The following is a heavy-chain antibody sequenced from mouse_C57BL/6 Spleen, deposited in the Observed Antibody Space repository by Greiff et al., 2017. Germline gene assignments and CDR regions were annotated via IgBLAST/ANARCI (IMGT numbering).Heavy chain of an antibody. D-gene: IGHD2-3*01. CDR1: GYTFTSYW. Sequence: QVQLKQPGAELVKPGASVKMSCKASGYTFTSYWITWVKQRPGQGLEWIGDIYPGSGSTNYNEKFKSKATLTVDTSSSTAYMQLSSLTSEDSAVFSCGWLTAGDWYFDVWGTGATVTVAS. CDR3: GWLTAGDWYFDV. CDR2: IYPGSGST. J-gene: IGHJ1*03. V-gene: IGHV1-55*01.